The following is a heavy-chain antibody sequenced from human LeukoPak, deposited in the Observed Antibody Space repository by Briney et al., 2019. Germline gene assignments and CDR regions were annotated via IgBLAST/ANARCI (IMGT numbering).Heavy chain of an antibody. CDR2: IEYEGSNK. CDR3: AKAGDSSGYYPAFYYYMDV. J-gene: IGHJ6*03. V-gene: IGHV3-33*06. CDR1: VFTFYSNG. D-gene: IGHD3-22*01. Sequence: PGTSLRLSCAPSVFTFYSNGMHWVPQAPGKGGEGGAHIEYEGSNKDYADHMKGRFTILRDNYENRLYLQMNSLRVEDTAVYYCAKAGDSSGYYPAFYYYMDVWGKGTMVTVSS.